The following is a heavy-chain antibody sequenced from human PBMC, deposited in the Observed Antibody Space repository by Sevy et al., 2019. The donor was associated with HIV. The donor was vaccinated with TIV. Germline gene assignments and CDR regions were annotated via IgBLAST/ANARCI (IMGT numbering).Heavy chain of an antibody. V-gene: IGHV3-53*01. CDR3: ARVATDSGYDY. J-gene: IGHJ4*02. Sequence: GGSLRLSCAASGFTVSSNYMSWVRQAPGKGLEWVSVIYSGGSTYYADSVKGRFTISRDNTKNTLYHQMNSLRAEDTAVYYCARVATDSGYDYWGQGTLVTVSS. CDR1: GFTVSSNY. CDR2: IYSGGST. D-gene: IGHD5-12*01.